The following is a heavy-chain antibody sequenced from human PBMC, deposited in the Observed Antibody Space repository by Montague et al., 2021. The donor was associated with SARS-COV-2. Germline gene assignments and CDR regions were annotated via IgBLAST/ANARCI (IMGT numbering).Heavy chain of an antibody. Sequence: SETLSLTCTASGGSITSNSYYWGFIRQPPGKGLEWIGSIYYSGNTYYNPSLKSRVTILVDTSKNQFSLELSSVTAADTAVYYCAAQTDYYYYSLDVWGQGTTATVS. V-gene: IGHV4-39*01. CDR1: GGSITSNSYY. J-gene: IGHJ6*02. CDR3: AAQTDYYYYSLDV. CDR2: IYYSGNT.